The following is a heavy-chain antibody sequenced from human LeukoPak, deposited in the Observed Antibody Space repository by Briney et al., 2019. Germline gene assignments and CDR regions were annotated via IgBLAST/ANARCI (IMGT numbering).Heavy chain of an antibody. D-gene: IGHD6-19*01. CDR3: ARGGSSGWRTPNDDY. CDR2: INPSGGST. CDR1: GYTFTSYY. V-gene: IGHV1-46*01. Sequence: GASVKVSCKASGYTFTSYYMHWVRQAPGQGLEWMGIINPSGGSTSYAQKFQGRVTMTRDTSTSTVYMELSSLRSEDTAVYYCARGGSSGWRTPNDDYWGQGTLVTVSS. J-gene: IGHJ4*02.